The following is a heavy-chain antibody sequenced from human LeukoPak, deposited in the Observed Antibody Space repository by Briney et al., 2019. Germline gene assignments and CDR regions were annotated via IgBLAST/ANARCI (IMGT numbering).Heavy chain of an antibody. CDR2: TYYRSNWYN. D-gene: IGHD1-1*01. CDR1: GDSVSSNSAA. J-gene: IGHJ5*02. CDR3: AREQLGFDP. Sequence: SQTLSLTCVISGDSVSSNSAAWNWIRQPPSRGLEWLGRTYYRSNWYNEYAVSVKSRVTINPDTSKNQFSLHLNSVTPEDTAVYYCAREQLGFDPWGQGTLVTVSS. V-gene: IGHV6-1*01.